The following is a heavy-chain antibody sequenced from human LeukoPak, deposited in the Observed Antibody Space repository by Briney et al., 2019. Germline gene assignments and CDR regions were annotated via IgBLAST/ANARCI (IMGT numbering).Heavy chain of an antibody. CDR1: GFTFNYAW. D-gene: IGHD5-18*01. V-gene: IGHV3-15*01. J-gene: IGHJ4*02. Sequence: GGSLRLSCAASGFTFNYAWMSWVRQAPGKGLEWVGRIKSKTDGETTDYAAPVKGRFTISRDDSKNTLYLQMNSLKTEDTALYYCTTAPSGYAYMNGWHLDYWGQEALVTVSS. CDR3: TTAPSGYAYMNGWHLDY. CDR2: IKSKTDGETT.